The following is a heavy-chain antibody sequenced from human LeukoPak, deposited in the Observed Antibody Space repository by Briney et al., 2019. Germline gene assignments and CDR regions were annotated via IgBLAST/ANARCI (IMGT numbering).Heavy chain of an antibody. V-gene: IGHV1-18*01. CDR1: GYTFTSYG. J-gene: IGHJ6*02. Sequence: ASVRVSCKASGYTFTSYGINWVRRAPGQGLEWLGRISPHNRNTHSAQKFQGRVTMTTDISTITAYMELRSLRSDDTAEYYCARGRVAVRVYYYYGMDVWGQGTTVTVSS. D-gene: IGHD6-19*01. CDR3: ARGRVAVRVYYYYGMDV. CDR2: ISPHNRNT.